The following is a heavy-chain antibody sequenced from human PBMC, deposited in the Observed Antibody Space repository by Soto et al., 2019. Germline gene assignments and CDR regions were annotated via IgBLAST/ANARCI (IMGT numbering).Heavy chain of an antibody. CDR2: ISYDESNK. CDR3: ERDRIGSCRPYGMDV. Sequence: PGGSLRLSCAASGFTFSSYAMHWVRQAPGKGLEWVAVISYDESNKYYADSVKGRFTISRDNSKNTMYLQMNSLRAEDTAVYYCERDRIGSCRPYGMDVWGPVTKVTVYS. J-gene: IGHJ6*02. V-gene: IGHV3-30-3*01. D-gene: IGHD2-15*01. CDR1: GFTFSSYA.